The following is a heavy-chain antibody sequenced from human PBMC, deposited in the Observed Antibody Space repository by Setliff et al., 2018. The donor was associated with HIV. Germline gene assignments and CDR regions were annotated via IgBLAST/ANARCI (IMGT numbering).Heavy chain of an antibody. V-gene: IGHV1-18*04. J-gene: IGHJ3*02. D-gene: IGHD3-10*01. CDR2: VSVYNGNT. CDR3: ATPGVGAGAFDI. Sequence: ASVKVSCKASGYSFTFYGPHWVRQAPGQGLEWMGWVSVYNGNTKYAENFQDRLTLTTDASTGTGFMELRGLRSDDTAVYYCATPGVGAGAFDIWGRGTMVTVSS. CDR1: GYSFTFYG.